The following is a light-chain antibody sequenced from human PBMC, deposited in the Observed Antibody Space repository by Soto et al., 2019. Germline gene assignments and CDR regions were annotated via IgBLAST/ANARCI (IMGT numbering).Light chain of an antibody. Sequence: QSVLTQPASVTGSPGQSITISCTKISSNVGSYNLVSWYQHPPGKAPKLIIYEGSERPSGVSNRFSGAQSGHTASLTISGLQAEDEADYYCSSYAGAVVFGGGTKFTVL. CDR1: SSNVGSYNL. CDR3: SSYAGAVV. CDR2: EGS. V-gene: IGLV2-23*01. J-gene: IGLJ2*01.